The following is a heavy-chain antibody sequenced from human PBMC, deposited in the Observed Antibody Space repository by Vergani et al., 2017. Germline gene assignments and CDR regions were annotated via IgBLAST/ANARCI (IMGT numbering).Heavy chain of an antibody. J-gene: IGHJ6*04. D-gene: IGHD5-12*01. CDR2: IYHTGSA. CDR1: AYSISSTYY. V-gene: IGHV4-38-2*01. Sequence: QVQLQESGPGLVKPSETLSLTCAVSAYSISSTYYWGWIRQPPGKGLEWIGNIYHTGSAYYNPSLKSRVTISVDTSKNQFSLKLSSVTAADTAVYYCARHRGGYDRGGMDVWGEETTVTVSS. CDR3: ARHRGGYDRGGMDV.